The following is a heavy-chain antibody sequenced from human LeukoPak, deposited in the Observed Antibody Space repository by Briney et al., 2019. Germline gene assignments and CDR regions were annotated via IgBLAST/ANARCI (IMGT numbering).Heavy chain of an antibody. CDR2: IYYTGST. CDR1: GGSISSYY. Sequence: SETLSLTCTVSGGSISSYYWGWMRQPPGKGLEWTASIYYTGSTYYNPSLESRLTISLDTSKNRLSLKVTSVTAADTAVYYCAREGYNYAYDYWGQGTLVTVSS. D-gene: IGHD5-18*01. V-gene: IGHV4-39*07. J-gene: IGHJ4*02. CDR3: AREGYNYAYDY.